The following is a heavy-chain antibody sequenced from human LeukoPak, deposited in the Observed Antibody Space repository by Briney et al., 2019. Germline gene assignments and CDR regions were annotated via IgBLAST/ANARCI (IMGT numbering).Heavy chain of an antibody. CDR3: ARGGRAYYXSSGYXYXXDY. CDR2: IKQDGSEK. Sequence: GGSLRLSCAASGFTFSSYWMSWVRQAPGKGLEWVANIKQDGSEKYYVDSVKGRFTISRDNAKNSLYLQMNSLRAEDTAVYYCARGGRAYYXSSGYXYXXDYXGQGXL. D-gene: IGHD3-22*01. CDR1: GFTFSSYW. J-gene: IGHJ4*02. V-gene: IGHV3-7*01.